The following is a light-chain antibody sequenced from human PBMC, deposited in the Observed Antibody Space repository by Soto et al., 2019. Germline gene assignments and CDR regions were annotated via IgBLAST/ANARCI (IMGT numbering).Light chain of an antibody. J-gene: IGKJ1*01. V-gene: IGKV3-11*01. CDR2: DAS. CDR1: QSVSTY. Sequence: EIVLTQSPATLSLSPEERATLSCRASQSVSTYLAWYQQKPGQAPRLLIFDASNRATGIPARISGSGSGTDFILTICSLEPDDFAFYYCQHRSNWPPWTFGQGTKVDIK. CDR3: QHRSNWPPWT.